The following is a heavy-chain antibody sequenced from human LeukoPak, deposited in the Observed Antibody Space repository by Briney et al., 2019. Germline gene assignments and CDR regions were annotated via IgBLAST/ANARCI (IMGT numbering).Heavy chain of an antibody. Sequence: GGSLRLSCAASGFTFDDYGMSWVRQAPGKGLEWVSGINWNGGSTGYADSVKGRFTVSRDNAKNSLYLQMNSLRAEDTAVYYCARDHRPYYYDSSGYSPDYWGQGTLVTVSS. CDR2: INWNGGST. V-gene: IGHV3-20*04. J-gene: IGHJ4*02. D-gene: IGHD3-22*01. CDR1: GFTFDDYG. CDR3: ARDHRPYYYDSSGYSPDY.